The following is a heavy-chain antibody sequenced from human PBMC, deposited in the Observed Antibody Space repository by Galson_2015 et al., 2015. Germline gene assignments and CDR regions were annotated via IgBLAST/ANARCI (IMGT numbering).Heavy chain of an antibody. CDR2: INSDGSTT. Sequence: SLRLSCAASGFTFSTYWMHWVRHAPGKGLVWASGINSDGSTTSYADSVKGRFTISRDNAKNTLYLQMNSLRAEDTAVYYCARNYCSSTSCLPYYYCGMDVWGQGTTVTVSS. J-gene: IGHJ6*02. V-gene: IGHV3-74*01. CDR1: GFTFSTYW. CDR3: ARNYCSSTSCLPYYYCGMDV. D-gene: IGHD2-2*01.